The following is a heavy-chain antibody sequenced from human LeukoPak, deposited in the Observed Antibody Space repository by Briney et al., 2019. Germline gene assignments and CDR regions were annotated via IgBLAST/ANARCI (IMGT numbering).Heavy chain of an antibody. J-gene: IGHJ4*02. CDR3: ARVWYYYDSSGYYEEGYYFDY. D-gene: IGHD3-22*01. Sequence: SETLSLTCTVSGGSTSSGDYYWSWIRQPPGKGLEWIGYIYYSGSTYYNPSLKSRVTISVDTSKNQFSLKLSSVTAADTAVYYCARVWYYYDSSGYYEEGYYFDYWGQGTLVTVSS. CDR1: GGSTSSGDYY. V-gene: IGHV4-30-4*01. CDR2: IYYSGST.